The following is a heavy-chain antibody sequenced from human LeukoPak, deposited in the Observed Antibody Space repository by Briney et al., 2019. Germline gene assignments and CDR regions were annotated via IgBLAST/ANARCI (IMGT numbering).Heavy chain of an antibody. Sequence: GGSLRLSCAASGFAFDDYGMHWVRLAPGKGLEWVSLISGNGGTTYYATSVKGRFTISRDNSKNSLFLQMNSLRSEDTALYYCAKDIADYPYLDYFDYWGQGTLVTVSS. CDR1: GFAFDDYG. V-gene: IGHV3-43*02. CDR2: ISGNGGTT. CDR3: AKDIADYPYLDYFDY. D-gene: IGHD3-16*01. J-gene: IGHJ4*02.